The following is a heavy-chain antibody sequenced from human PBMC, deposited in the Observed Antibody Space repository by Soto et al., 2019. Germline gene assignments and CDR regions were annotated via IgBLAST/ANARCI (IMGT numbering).Heavy chain of an antibody. V-gene: IGHV3-30-3*01. D-gene: IGHD2-2*01. CDR1: GLTFSTYA. Sequence: GGSLRLCCAVSGLTFSTYAMHWVRQAPGKGLEWVAVISYDGSNTYYADSVKGRFTISRDNMLYLQMNSLRAEDTAVYYCARDQGRSITCQLDYWGQGTLVTVSS. CDR2: ISYDGSNT. CDR3: ARDQGRSITCQLDY. J-gene: IGHJ4*02.